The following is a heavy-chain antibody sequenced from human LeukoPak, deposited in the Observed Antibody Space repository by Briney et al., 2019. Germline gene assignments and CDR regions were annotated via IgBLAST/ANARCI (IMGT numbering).Heavy chain of an antibody. CDR3: AKEPLEYTSGWYFYD. CDR2: IAHDGSKK. D-gene: IGHD6-19*01. V-gene: IGHV3-30*18. Sequence: GGSLSLSCAASGFTFSSYGMHWVRQAPGKGLEWLGVIAHDGSKKYYADSVKGRLTLSRDNPKNTLYLQINNLGDDGTAVYYCAKEPLEYTSGWYFYDWGQGTLVTVSS. J-gene: IGHJ4*02. CDR1: GFTFSSYG.